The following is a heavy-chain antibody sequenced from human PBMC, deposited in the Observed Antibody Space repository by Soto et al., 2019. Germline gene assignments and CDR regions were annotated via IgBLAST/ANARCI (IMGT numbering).Heavy chain of an antibody. D-gene: IGHD3-10*01. Sequence: ASMKVSCKAYGLTFSSYAISWARQAPGQGLEWMGGIIPIFGTANYAQKFQCRVTITADKSTSTAYVELSSLRSEDTAVYYCARGGHYGSGSYSSYHYGMDVWAQGTTVTVSS. CDR3: ARGGHYGSGSYSSYHYGMDV. J-gene: IGHJ6*02. V-gene: IGHV1-69*06. CDR1: GLTFSSYA. CDR2: IIPIFGTA.